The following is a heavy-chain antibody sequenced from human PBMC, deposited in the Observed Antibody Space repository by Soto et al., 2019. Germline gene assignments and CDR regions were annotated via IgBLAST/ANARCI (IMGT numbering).Heavy chain of an antibody. CDR1: GGTFSSYA. V-gene: IGHV1-69*06. CDR3: ARDAIVVVPAAISRNWFDP. D-gene: IGHD2-2*01. Sequence: GASVKVSCKASGGTFSSYAISWVRQAPGQGLEWMGGIIPIFGTANYAQKFQGRVTITADKSTSTAYMELSSLRSEDTAVYCCARDAIVVVPAAISRNWFDPWGQGTLVTVSS. J-gene: IGHJ5*02. CDR2: IIPIFGTA.